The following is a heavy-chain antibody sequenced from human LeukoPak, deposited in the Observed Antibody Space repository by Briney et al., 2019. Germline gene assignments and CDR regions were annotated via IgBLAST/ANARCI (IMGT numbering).Heavy chain of an antibody. CDR3: ARGPSYSGSYHRDFDY. CDR1: GFTVSSNY. Sequence: GGSLRLSCAASGFTVSSNYMSWVRQAPGKGLEWVSVIYSGGSTYYADSVKGRFTTSRDNSKNTLYLEMNSLRAEDTAVYYCARGPSYSGSYHRDFDYWSQGTLVTVSS. J-gene: IGHJ4*02. V-gene: IGHV3-53*01. CDR2: IYSGGST. D-gene: IGHD1-26*01.